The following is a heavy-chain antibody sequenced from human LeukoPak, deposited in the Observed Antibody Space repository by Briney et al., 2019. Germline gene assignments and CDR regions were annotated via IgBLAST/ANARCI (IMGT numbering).Heavy chain of an antibody. CDR1: GYTFTSYD. J-gene: IGHJ4*02. Sequence: GASVKVSCKASGYTFTSYDINWVRQATGQGLEWMGWMNPNSGNTGYAQKFQGRVTMTTDTSTSTAYMELRSLRSDDTAVYYCARDWKQWPLRFDYWGQGTLVTVSS. CDR3: ARDWKQWPLRFDY. D-gene: IGHD6-19*01. V-gene: IGHV1-8*01. CDR2: MNPNSGNT.